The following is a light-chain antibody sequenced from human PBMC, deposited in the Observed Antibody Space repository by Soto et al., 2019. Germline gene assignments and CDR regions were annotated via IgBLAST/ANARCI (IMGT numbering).Light chain of an antibody. CDR3: SSHTSNSALV. CDR2: DVS. V-gene: IGLV2-14*01. CDR1: SSDVGGYNY. J-gene: IGLJ2*01. Sequence: QSALTQPASVSGSPGQSITISCTGTSSDVGGYNYVSWYQQHPGKAPKLMIYDVSNRPSGVSNRFSGSKSGNTASLTISGLQAEDEADYYSSSHTSNSALVFGGGTKLTVL.